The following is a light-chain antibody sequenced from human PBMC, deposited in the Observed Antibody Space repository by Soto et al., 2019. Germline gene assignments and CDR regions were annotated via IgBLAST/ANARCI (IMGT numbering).Light chain of an antibody. CDR3: QKYDSVPLT. Sequence: DIQMTQSPSSLSASVGDRVTITCQASQGISNYLAWYQQKPGKVPKLLIYAASTLQFGVPPRFSGSGSGTDFTLTVSSLQPEDVATYYCQKYDSVPLTFGGGTKVEI. J-gene: IGKJ4*01. V-gene: IGKV1-27*01. CDR2: AAS. CDR1: QGISNY.